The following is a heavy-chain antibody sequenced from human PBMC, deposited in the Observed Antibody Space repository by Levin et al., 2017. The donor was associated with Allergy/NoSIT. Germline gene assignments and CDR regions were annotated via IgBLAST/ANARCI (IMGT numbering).Heavy chain of an antibody. D-gene: IGHD2-15*01. CDR2: IDGRGPST. CDR1: GCPFTNCA. J-gene: IGHJ4*02. Sequence: PGGSLRLSCAVSGCPFTNCAVSWVRQAPGKGLEWVSMIDGRGPSTYYADSVKGRFTISRDNSKNTVYVQVSSLRAEDTAVYYGAARYCSGGTCHYFDYWGQGILVTVSS. CDR3: AARYCSGGTCHYFDY. V-gene: IGHV3-23*01.